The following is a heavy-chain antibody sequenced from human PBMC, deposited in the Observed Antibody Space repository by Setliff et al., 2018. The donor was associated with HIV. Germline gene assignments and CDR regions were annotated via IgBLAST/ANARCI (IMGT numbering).Heavy chain of an antibody. D-gene: IGHD6-13*01. CDR3: ARGQQQLFSYYFDY. J-gene: IGHJ4*02. CDR2: IYTSGSTSGST. Sequence: PSETLSLTCTVSGGSISRGDYYWNWIRQPAGKGLEWIGHIYTSGSTSGSTYYNPSLKSRVIISVDMSKNQFSLNLNSVTAADTAVYYCARGQQQLFSYYFDYWGQGTLVTVSS. V-gene: IGHV4-61*09. CDR1: GGSISRGDYY.